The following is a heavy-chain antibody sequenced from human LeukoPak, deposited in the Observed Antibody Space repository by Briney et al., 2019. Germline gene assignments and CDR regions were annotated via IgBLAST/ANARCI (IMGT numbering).Heavy chain of an antibody. CDR1: GGSFSGYY. Sequence: SETLSLTCAVYGGSFSGYYRSWIRQPPGKGLEWIGEINHSGSTNYNPSLKSRVTISVDTSKNQFSLKLTSVTAADTAVYYCARDSERNWFDPWGQGTLVTVSS. CDR2: INHSGST. J-gene: IGHJ5*02. V-gene: IGHV4-34*01. CDR3: ARDSERNWFDP.